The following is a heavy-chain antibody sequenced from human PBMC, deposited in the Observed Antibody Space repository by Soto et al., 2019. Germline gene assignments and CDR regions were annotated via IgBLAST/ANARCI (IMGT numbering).Heavy chain of an antibody. J-gene: IGHJ3*02. D-gene: IGHD3-10*02. CDR1: GFTVSSNY. Sequence: EVQLVETGGGLIQPGGSLRLSCAASGFTVSSNYMSWVRQAPGKGLEWVSVIYSGGSTYYADSVKGRFTISRDNSKNTLYLQMNSLRAEDTAVYYYAREGESMFDAFDIWGQGTMVTVSS. CDR3: AREGESMFDAFDI. CDR2: IYSGGST. V-gene: IGHV3-53*02.